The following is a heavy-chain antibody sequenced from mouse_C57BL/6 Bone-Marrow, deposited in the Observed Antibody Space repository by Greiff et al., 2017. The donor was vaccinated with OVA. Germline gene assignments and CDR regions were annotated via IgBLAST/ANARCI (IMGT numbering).Heavy chain of an antibody. CDR2: IDPANGTT. CDR1: GFNIKNTY. CDR3: ARNDGSSLWYFDV. D-gene: IGHD1-1*01. Sequence: VQLQQSVAELVRPGASVKLSCTASGFNIKNTYMHWVKQRPEQGLEWIGRIDPANGTTKYAPKFQGKATITADTSSNTAYLQLSSLTSEDTASYYCARNDGSSLWYFDVWGTGTTVTVSS. J-gene: IGHJ1*03. V-gene: IGHV14-3*01.